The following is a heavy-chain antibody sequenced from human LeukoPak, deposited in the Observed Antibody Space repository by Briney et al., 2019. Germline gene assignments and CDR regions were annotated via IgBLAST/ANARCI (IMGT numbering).Heavy chain of an antibody. CDR1: GGTFSSYA. CDR3: ARVGAILYPPEFDP. CDR2: IIPIFGTA. J-gene: IGHJ5*02. V-gene: IGHV1-69*01. D-gene: IGHD2-8*01. Sequence: ASVKVSCKDSGGTFSSYAISWVRQAPGQGLEWMGGIIPIFGTANYAQKFQGIVTITAEESTSTAYMELSSLRSEDTAVYYCARVGAILYPPEFDPWGQGTLVTVSS.